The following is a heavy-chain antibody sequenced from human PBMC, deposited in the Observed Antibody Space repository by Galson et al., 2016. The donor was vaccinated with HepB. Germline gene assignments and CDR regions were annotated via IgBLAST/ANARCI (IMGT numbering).Heavy chain of an antibody. J-gene: IGHJ5*02. D-gene: IGHD5-24*01. CDR2: MYPGGRS. V-gene: IGHV4-39*02. CDR1: GSVTTDGDY. Sequence: ETLSLTCSFSGSVTTDGDYWGWIRQSPGKGLEWIGSMYPGGRSLNNPSLKSRVSMSLDTSQKRFSLRLTSVTAADTALYYCAKGRDVSEARLNSFDPWGHGTLVTVSS. CDR3: AKGRDVSEARLNSFDP.